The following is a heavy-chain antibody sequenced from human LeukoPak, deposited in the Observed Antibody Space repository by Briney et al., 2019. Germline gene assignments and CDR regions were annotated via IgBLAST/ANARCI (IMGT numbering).Heavy chain of an antibody. V-gene: IGHV4-61*02. J-gene: IGHJ4*02. CDR2: IYTSGST. D-gene: IGHD1-14*01. CDR1: GCSISSSSYY. CDR3: ARDRDDNLFDY. Sequence: PSETPSLTCTVSGCSISSSSYYWSWIRQPAGKGLEWIGRIYTSGSTNYNPSLKSRVTISVNTSKNQFSLKLSPVTAADTAVYYCARDRDDNLFDYWGQGTLVTVSS.